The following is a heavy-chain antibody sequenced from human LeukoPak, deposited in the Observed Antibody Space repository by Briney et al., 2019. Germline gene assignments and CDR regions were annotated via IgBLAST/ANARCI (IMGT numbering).Heavy chain of an antibody. CDR2: IIPILGIA. D-gene: IGHD3-22*01. J-gene: IGHJ3*02. CDR3: ARGLSRNYYDSSGHDAFDI. Sequence: EASVKVSCKASGGTFSSYAISWVRQAPGQGLEWMGRIIPILGIANYAQKFQGRVTITADKSTSTAYMELSSLRSEDTAVYYCARGLSRNYYDSSGHDAFDIWGQGTMVPVSS. CDR1: GGTFSSYA. V-gene: IGHV1-69*04.